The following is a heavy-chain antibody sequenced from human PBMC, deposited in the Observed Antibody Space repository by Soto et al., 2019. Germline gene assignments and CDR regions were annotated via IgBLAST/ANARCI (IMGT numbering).Heavy chain of an antibody. V-gene: IGHV4-30-2*01. CDR1: GGSIRSAGHS. J-gene: IGHJ3*02. Sequence: QLQLQESGAGLVKPSETLSLTCTVSGGSIRSAGHSWSWIRQTPGKGLEWIAYSYQSGSTFYNPSLRSRVTLALDTSKNQFSLKVNSVTAADTAVYYCARVVNDAFDIWGQGAMVIVSS. CDR3: ARVVNDAFDI. CDR2: SYQSGST. D-gene: IGHD3-22*01.